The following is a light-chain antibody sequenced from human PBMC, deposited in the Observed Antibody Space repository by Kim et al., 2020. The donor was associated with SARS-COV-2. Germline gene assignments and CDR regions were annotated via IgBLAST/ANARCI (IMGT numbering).Light chain of an antibody. CDR3: QQYYSTPIT. CDR1: QSVLYSSNNKNY. V-gene: IGKV4-1*01. J-gene: IGKJ5*01. CDR2: WAS. Sequence: TTLNCNASQSVLYSSNNKNYLAWYQQKPGQPPKLLIYWASTRESGVPDRFSGSGSGTDFTLTISSLQAEDVAVYYCQQYYSTPITFGQGTRLEIK.